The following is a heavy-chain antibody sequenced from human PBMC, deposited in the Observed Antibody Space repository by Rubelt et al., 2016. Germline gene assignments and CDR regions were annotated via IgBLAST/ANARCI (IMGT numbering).Heavy chain of an antibody. CDR1: GFPFSGNW. Sequence: QPGGSLRLSCAASGFPFSGNWVHWVRQAPGKGLMWVSRINSDGSSATYADAVTGRFTISRDNAKNSLYLQMNSLRAEDTAVYYCARAPTVTDPPDYWGQGTLVTVSS. D-gene: IGHD4-17*01. J-gene: IGHJ4*02. V-gene: IGHV3-74*01. CDR3: ARAPTVTDPPDY. CDR2: INSDGSSA.